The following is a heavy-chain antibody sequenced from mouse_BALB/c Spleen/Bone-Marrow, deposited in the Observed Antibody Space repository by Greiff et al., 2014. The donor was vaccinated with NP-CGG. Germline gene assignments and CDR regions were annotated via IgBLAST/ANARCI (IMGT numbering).Heavy chain of an antibody. V-gene: IGHV2-9*02. CDR1: GFSFTSYG. Sequence: QVHVKQSGPGLVAPSQSLSITCTVSGFSFTSYGVYWARQPPGKGLEWLGVIWAGGSTNYNSALMSRLSISKDNSKSQVFLKMNSLQTDDTAMYYCARVYGSSYDPYYYAMDYWGQGTSVTVSS. D-gene: IGHD1-1*01. CDR3: ARVYGSSYDPYYYAMDY. CDR2: IWAGGST. J-gene: IGHJ4*01.